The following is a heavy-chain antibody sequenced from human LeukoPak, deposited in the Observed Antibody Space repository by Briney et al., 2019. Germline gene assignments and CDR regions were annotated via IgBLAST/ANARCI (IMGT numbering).Heavy chain of an antibody. V-gene: IGHV4-61*02. CDR2: IYTSGST. CDR3: AGTYSSGWNRYFDY. Sequence: PSETLSLTCTVSGGSISSGSYYWRWIRQPAGKGLEWIGRIYTSGSTNYNPSLKSRVTISVDKSKNQFSLKLSSVTAADTAVYYCAGTYSSGWNRYFDYWGQGTLVTVSS. J-gene: IGHJ4*02. D-gene: IGHD6-19*01. CDR1: GGSISSGSYY.